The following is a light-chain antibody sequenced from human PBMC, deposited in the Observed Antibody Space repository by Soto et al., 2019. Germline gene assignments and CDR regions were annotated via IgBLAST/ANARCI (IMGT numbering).Light chain of an antibody. CDR1: NSNIGNNY. J-gene: IGLJ3*02. V-gene: IGLV1-51*01. CDR2: DNN. CDR3: GAWDSSLGGV. Sequence: SVLTQPPSVSAAPGQTVTISCSGSNSNIGNNYVSWYQQLPGTAPKLLIYDNNKRPSGIPDRFSGSKSGTSATLGITRLQTGDEADYYCGAWDSSLGGVFGGGTQLT.